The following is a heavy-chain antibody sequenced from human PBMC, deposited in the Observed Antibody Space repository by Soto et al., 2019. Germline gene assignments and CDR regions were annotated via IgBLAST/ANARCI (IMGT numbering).Heavy chain of an antibody. D-gene: IGHD1-7*01. CDR1: GGSVSSGSYY. CDR3: ARVSRELLDI. V-gene: IGHV4-61*01. Sequence: PSETLSLTCTVSGGSVSSGSYYWSWIRQPPGKGLEWIGYIYYSGSTNYNPSLKSRVTISVDTSNNQFSLKLSSVTAADTAVYYCARVSRELLDIWGQGTMVTVSS. CDR2: IYYSGST. J-gene: IGHJ3*02.